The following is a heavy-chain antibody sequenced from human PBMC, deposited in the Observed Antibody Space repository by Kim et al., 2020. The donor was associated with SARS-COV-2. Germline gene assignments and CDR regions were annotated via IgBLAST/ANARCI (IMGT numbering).Heavy chain of an antibody. V-gene: IGHV4-59*01. CDR3: ARGDYCSGGICVFSRPAWLDP. D-gene: IGHD2-15*01. J-gene: IGHJ5*02. CDR2: IYYTGKT. CDR1: GDSINSYY. Sequence: SETLSLTCTVSGDSINSYYWTWIRESPGKGLEWIGDIYYTGKTNYNPSLKSRLTMSIDMSKNQFSLNLTSVTPADTAVYYCARGDYCSGGICVFSRPAWLDPWGQGTLVTVSS.